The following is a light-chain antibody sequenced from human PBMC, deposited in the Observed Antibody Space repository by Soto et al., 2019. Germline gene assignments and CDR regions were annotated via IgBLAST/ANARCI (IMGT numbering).Light chain of an antibody. CDR2: GAS. V-gene: IGKV3-20*01. J-gene: IGKJ4*01. CDR1: QSVSSNY. Sequence: EIVLTQSPGTQSLSPGERATLSGRASQSVSSNYLAWYQQKPGQAPRLLIYGASSRATGIPDRFSGSGSGTDFTLTISRLEPEDFAVYYCQQYDSSPLTFGGGTKVEIK. CDR3: QQYDSSPLT.